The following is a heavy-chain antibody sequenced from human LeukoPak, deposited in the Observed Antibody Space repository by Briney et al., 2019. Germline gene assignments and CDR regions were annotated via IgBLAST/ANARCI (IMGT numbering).Heavy chain of an antibody. CDR1: GGTFSSYA. CDR3: ARAPVGIFGVVSYGMDV. J-gene: IGHJ6*02. CDR2: IIPIFGTA. Sequence: SVKVSCKASGGTFSSYAISWVRQAPGQGLEWMGGIIPIFGTANYAQKFQGRVTVTADESTSTAYMELSSLRSEDTAVYYCARAPVGIFGVVSYGMDVWGQGTTVTVSS. D-gene: IGHD3-3*01. V-gene: IGHV1-69*13.